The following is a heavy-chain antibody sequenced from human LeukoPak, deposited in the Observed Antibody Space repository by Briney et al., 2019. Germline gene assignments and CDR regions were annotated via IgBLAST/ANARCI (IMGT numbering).Heavy chain of an antibody. CDR2: INPNSGGT. D-gene: IGHD2-2*01. V-gene: IGHV1-2*02. J-gene: IGHJ4*02. CDR1: GYTFTGYY. CDR3: ARADIVVVPADVPIDY. Sequence: ASVKVSCKASGYTFTGYYMHWVRQAPGQGLEWMGWINPNSGGTNYAQKFQGRVTMTRDTSISTAYMELSRLRSDDTAVYYCARADIVVVPADVPIDYWGQGTLVTVSS.